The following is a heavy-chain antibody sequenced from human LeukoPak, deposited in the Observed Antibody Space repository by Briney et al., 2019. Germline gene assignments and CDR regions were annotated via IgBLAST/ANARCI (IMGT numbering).Heavy chain of an antibody. CDR3: ARRAGAYSHPYDY. V-gene: IGHV3-53*01. CDR1: GFTVSSNY. CDR2: IYSGNNT. Sequence: GGSLRLSCAASGFTVSSNYMSWVRQAPGKGLEWVSVIYSGNNTYYADSVKGRFTISRDNSKNTLYLQMNSLRAEDTAVYYCARRAGAYSHPYDYWGKGTTVTISS. D-gene: IGHD4/OR15-4a*01. J-gene: IGHJ6*04.